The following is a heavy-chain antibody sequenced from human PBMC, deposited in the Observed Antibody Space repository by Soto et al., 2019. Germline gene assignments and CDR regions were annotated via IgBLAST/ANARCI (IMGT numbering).Heavy chain of an antibody. D-gene: IGHD3-22*01. J-gene: IGHJ4*02. CDR3: ARQIYDSSGYYYAY. CDR1: GGSISSGGYY. Sequence: SETLSLTCTVSGGSISSGGYYWSWIRQHPGKGLEWIGYIYYSGNTYYNPSLKSRVTISVDKSKSQLFLKLSSVTAPDTAVYYCARQIYDSSGYYYAYWGQGTLVTVSS. V-gene: IGHV4-39*01. CDR2: IYYSGNT.